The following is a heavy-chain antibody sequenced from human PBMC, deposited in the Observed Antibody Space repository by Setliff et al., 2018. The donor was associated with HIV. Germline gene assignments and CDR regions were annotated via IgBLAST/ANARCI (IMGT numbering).Heavy chain of an antibody. Sequence: PSETLSLTCTVSGGSIWSGSYYWTWIRQPAGKGLEWIGHITASGGATYNPSAKSRVSISLGSPSSEFSLRLTSVSAADTAVYYCARAVVFASGNFWFDPWGPGALVTVSS. J-gene: IGHJ5*02. D-gene: IGHD3-3*01. CDR2: ITASGGA. V-gene: IGHV4-61*09. CDR3: ARAVVFASGNFWFDP. CDR1: GGSIWSGSYY.